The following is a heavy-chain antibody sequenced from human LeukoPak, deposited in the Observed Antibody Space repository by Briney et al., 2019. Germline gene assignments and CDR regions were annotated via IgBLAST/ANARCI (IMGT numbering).Heavy chain of an antibody. J-gene: IGHJ3*02. CDR1: GFTFSSYG. V-gene: IGHV3-23*01. CDR3: AKVRDYYDSSGYYYEGRAFDI. Sequence: GGSLRLSCAASGFTFSSYGMSWVRQAPGRGLEWVSAISGSGGSTYYADSVKGRFTISRDNSKNTLYLQMNSLRAEDTAVYYCAKVRDYYDSSGYYYEGRAFDIWGQGTMVTVSS. D-gene: IGHD3-22*01. CDR2: ISGSGGST.